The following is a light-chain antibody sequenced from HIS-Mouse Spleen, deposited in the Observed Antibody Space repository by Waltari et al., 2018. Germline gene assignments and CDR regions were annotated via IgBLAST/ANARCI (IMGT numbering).Light chain of an antibody. J-gene: IGKJ4*01. CDR3: QQYNSYSLT. CDR1: QSISSW. CDR2: KAS. Sequence: DIQMTQSPSTLSASVGDRVTITCRASQSISSWLAWYLQKPGKAPKLLIYKASSLESGVPSRFSGSGSGTEFTLTISSLQPDEFATYYCQQYNSYSLTFGGGTKVEIK. V-gene: IGKV1-5*03.